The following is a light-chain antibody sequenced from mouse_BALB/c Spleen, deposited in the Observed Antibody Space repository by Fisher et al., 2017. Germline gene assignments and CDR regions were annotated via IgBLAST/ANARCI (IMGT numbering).Light chain of an antibody. V-gene: IGKV4-55*01. CDR1: SSVSY. Sequence: IVLTQSPAIMSASPGEKVTMTCSASSSVSYMYWYQQKPGSSPRLWIYDTSNLVSGVPARFSGSGSGTSYSLTISSMEAEDAATYYCQQWSSNPPTFGGGTKLEIK. J-gene: IGKJ2*01. CDR3: QQWSSNPPT. CDR2: DTS.